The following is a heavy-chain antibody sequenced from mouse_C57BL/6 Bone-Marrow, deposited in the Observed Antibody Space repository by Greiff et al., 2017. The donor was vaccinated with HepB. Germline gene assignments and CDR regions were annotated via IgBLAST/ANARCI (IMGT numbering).Heavy chain of an antibody. CDR1: GYTFTSYW. D-gene: IGHD1-1*01. Sequence: VKLQQPGAELVRPGSSVKLSCKASGYTFTSYWMHWVKQRPIQGLEWIGNIDPSDSETHYNQKFKDKATLTVDKSSSTAYMQLSSLTSEDSAVYYCASDYYGSPFAYWGQGTLVTVSA. CDR2: IDPSDSET. J-gene: IGHJ3*01. V-gene: IGHV1-52*01. CDR3: ASDYYGSPFAY.